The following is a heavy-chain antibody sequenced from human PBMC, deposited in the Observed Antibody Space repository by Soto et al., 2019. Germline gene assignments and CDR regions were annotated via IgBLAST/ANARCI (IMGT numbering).Heavy chain of an antibody. J-gene: IGHJ4*02. CDR3: ARLGYYEVSARWD. CDR2: VYSSGST. Sequence: QLQLQESGPGLVKPSETLSLTCTVSGGSISRTSYFWAWIRQPPGKGLEWIGNVYSSGSTYYNPFLTSRVTISVDTSMNQFSLKLSSVTAADTAVYYCARLGYYEVSARWDWGQGILVTVS. D-gene: IGHD3-16*01. V-gene: IGHV4-39*01. CDR1: GGSISRTSYF.